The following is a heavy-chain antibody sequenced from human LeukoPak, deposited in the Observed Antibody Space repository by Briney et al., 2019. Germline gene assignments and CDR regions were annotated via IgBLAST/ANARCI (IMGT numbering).Heavy chain of an antibody. D-gene: IGHD4-11*01. CDR1: GGTFSSYA. CDR2: IIPIFGTP. J-gene: IGHJ6*03. Sequence: ASVKVSCKASGGTFSSYAISWVRQAPGQGLEWMGGIIPIFGTPNYAQKFQGRVTITADESTSTAYMELSSLRSEDTAVYYCARADYSNYGSYYYYYMDVWGKGTTVTVSS. V-gene: IGHV1-69*13. CDR3: ARADYSNYGSYYYYYMDV.